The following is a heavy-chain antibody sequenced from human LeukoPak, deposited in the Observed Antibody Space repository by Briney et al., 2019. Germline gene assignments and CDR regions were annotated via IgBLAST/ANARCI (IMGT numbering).Heavy chain of an antibody. V-gene: IGHV4-39*07. CDR2: IYYSGST. CDR3: ARGRELVVDAFDI. D-gene: IGHD1-26*01. J-gene: IGHJ3*02. CDR1: GGSISSSSYY. Sequence: SETLSLTCTVSGGSISSSSYYWGWIRQPPEKGLEWIGIIYYSGSTYYKPSLKSRVTISVDTSKNQFSLKLSSVTAADTAVYYCARGRELVVDAFDIWGQGTMVTVSS.